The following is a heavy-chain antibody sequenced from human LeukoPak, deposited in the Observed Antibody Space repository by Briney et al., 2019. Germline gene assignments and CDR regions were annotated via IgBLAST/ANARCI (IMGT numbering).Heavy chain of an antibody. CDR3: ARGPLRFLEWLSTFDY. CDR2: ISSSSSYI. V-gene: IGHV3-21*01. Sequence: KSGGSLRLSCAASGFTFSSYSMNWVRQAPGKGLEWVSSISSSSSYIYYADSVKGRFTISRDNAKNSLYLQMNSLRAEDTAVYYCARGPLRFLEWLSTFDYWGQGTLVTVSS. D-gene: IGHD3-3*01. J-gene: IGHJ4*02. CDR1: GFTFSSYS.